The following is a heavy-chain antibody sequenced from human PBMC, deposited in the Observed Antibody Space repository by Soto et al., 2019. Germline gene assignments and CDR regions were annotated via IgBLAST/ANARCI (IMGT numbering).Heavy chain of an antibody. CDR1: GYTFTRNG. V-gene: IGHV1-18*01. CDR2: ISTYNGNT. J-gene: IGHJ4*02. Sequence: QVQLVQSGAEVKKPGASLKVSCKASGYTFTRNGISWVRQAPGQGLEWMGWISTYNGNTNYAQKFQGRVTMTTDTSTTTADMELRSLRSDDTAVYYCARDRGSSSWYEFDYWGQGTLVTVSS. CDR3: ARDRGSSSWYEFDY. D-gene: IGHD6-13*01.